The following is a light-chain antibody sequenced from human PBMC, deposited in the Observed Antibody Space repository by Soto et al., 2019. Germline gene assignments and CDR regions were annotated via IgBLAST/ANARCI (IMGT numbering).Light chain of an antibody. CDR1: QSVNSRY. CDR2: GAS. Sequence: EIVLSQSPGTLSLFPGERATLSCRASQSVNSRYLAWYQQKPGQSPRLLIYGASTRAPGIPDRFSGSGSGTVFSLTINRLEPEDLAVYYCQHYGDSPPITVGQGTRLESK. J-gene: IGKJ5*01. CDR3: QHYGDSPPIT. V-gene: IGKV3-20*01.